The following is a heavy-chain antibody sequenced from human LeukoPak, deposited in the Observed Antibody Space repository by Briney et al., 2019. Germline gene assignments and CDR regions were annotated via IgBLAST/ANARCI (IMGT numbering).Heavy chain of an antibody. Sequence: GASVKVSCKASGYTFTSYGISWVRQAPGQGLEWMGWISAYNGNTNYAQNLQGRVTMTTDTSTSIAYMELRSLRSDDTAVYYCARDLRPPQFGVDPWGQGTLVTVSS. CDR2: ISAYNGNT. CDR3: ARDLRPPQFGVDP. J-gene: IGHJ5*02. V-gene: IGHV1-18*01. CDR1: GYTFTSYG. D-gene: IGHD3-10*01.